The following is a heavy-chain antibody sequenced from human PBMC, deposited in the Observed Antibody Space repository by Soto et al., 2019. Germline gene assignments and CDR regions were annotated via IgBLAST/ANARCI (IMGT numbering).Heavy chain of an antibody. D-gene: IGHD3-10*01. CDR2: IYYSGST. CDR1: GGSISSSSYY. V-gene: IGHV4-39*01. Sequence: SDTLSLTCTVSGGSISSSSYYWGWIRQPPGKGLEWIGSIYYSGSTYYNPSLKSRVTISVDTSKNQFSLKLSSVTAADTAVYYCGATMVRGVIISWFDPWGQGTLVTVSS. J-gene: IGHJ5*02. CDR3: GATMVRGVIISWFDP.